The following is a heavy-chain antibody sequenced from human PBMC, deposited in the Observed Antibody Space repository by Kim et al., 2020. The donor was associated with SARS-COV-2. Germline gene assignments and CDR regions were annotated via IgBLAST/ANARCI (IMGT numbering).Heavy chain of an antibody. J-gene: IGHJ4*02. CDR2: INSRSNTI. CDR1: GFILRSYS. CDR3: ARDPYSDNPAGYFDS. Sequence: GGSLRLSCAASGFILRSYSMNWVRQAPGKGLEWISYINSRSNTIYYADSVKGRFTISRDNANNSLYLQMNSLRDDDTALYFCARDPYSDNPAGYFDSGGQGALVTVTS. V-gene: IGHV3-48*02. D-gene: IGHD4-4*01.